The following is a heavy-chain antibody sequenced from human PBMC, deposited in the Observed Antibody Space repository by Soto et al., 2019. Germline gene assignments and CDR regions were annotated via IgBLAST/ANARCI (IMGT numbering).Heavy chain of an antibody. D-gene: IGHD2-21*01. CDR2: ISGSGGST. V-gene: IGHV3-23*01. Sequence: GGSLRLSCAASGLTFSSYAMSWVRQAPGKGLEWVSAISGSGGSTYYADSVKGRFTISRDNSKNTLYLQMNSLRAEDTAVYYCAKRGVEVINPYVMYVCGQGTTVIFAS. J-gene: IGHJ6*02. CDR1: GLTFSSYA. CDR3: AKRGVEVINPYVMYV.